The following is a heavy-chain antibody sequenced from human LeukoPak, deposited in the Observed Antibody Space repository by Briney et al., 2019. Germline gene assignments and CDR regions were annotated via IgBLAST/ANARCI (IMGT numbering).Heavy chain of an antibody. V-gene: IGHV3-23*01. J-gene: IGHJ6*03. Sequence: GGSLRLSCAASGFTFSSYAMSWVRQAPGKGLEWVSGISGSGDRTFNADSVKGRFTVSRDNSRNTHFLQMNSLRLDDTAVYYCAKGQRDQQGYLDYFYYLDAWGTGTTVAVSS. CDR3: AKGQRDQQGYLDYFYYLDA. D-gene: IGHD5-12*01. CDR1: GFTFSSYA. CDR2: ISGSGDRT.